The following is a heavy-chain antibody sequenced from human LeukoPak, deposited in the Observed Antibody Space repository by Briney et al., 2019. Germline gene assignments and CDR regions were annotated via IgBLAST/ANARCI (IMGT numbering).Heavy chain of an antibody. D-gene: IGHD4-17*01. J-gene: IGHJ3*02. CDR3: ARAGGRTVLDAFDI. V-gene: IGHV3-33*01. CDR1: GFPFSSYG. Sequence: GGSLRLSCAVSGFPFSSYGMRWVRQAPGKGLEWLTIIWNDGSKKYHADSVKGRFTISRDNSKSTLFLQMDSLRVEDTAVYFCARAGGRTVLDAFDIWGQGTMVIVSS. CDR2: IWNDGSKK.